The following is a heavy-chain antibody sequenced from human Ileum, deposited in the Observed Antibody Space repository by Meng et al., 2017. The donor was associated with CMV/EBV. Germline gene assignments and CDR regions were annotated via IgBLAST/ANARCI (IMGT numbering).Heavy chain of an antibody. J-gene: IGHJ3*02. Sequence: GESLKISCAASGVAVSSNFFSWVRQAPGKGLEWVSVIYSSGTTYYTESVNGRFTISRDGSKNMVYLQMNSLRPEDTAMYYCARDLGPKQDYNWRAFDIWGQGTMVTVSS. CDR3: ARDLGPKQDYNWRAFDI. D-gene: IGHD5-24*01. CDR1: GVAVSSNF. V-gene: IGHV3-66*03. CDR2: IYSSGTT.